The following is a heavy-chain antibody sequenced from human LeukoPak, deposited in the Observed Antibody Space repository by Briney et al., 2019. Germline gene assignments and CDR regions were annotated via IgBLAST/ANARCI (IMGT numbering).Heavy chain of an antibody. V-gene: IGHV1-2*02. CDR3: ARAPYCSGGSCYYYYYGMDV. D-gene: IGHD2-15*01. CDR1: GYTFTGYY. CDR2: INPNSGGT. Sequence: ASVKLSCKASGYTFTGYYMHWVRQAPGQGLEWMGWINPNSGGTNYAQKSQGRVTMTRETSISTAYMELSRLRSDDTAVYYCARAPYCSGGSCYYYYYGMDVWGQGTTVTVSS. J-gene: IGHJ6*02.